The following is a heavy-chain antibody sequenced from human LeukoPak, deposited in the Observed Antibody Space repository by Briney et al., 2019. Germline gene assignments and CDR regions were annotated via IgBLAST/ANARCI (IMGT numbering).Heavy chain of an antibody. CDR3: AKDGKLPSFFDY. CDR1: GFTFSSYA. J-gene: IGHJ4*02. Sequence: GGSLRLSCAASGFTFSSYAMSWVSQAPGKGLEWVSAISGSGGSTYYADSVKGRFTISRDNPKNTLYLQMNSLRAEDTAVYYCAKDGKLPSFFDYWGQGTLVTVSS. CDR2: ISGSGGST. V-gene: IGHV3-23*01. D-gene: IGHD1-7*01.